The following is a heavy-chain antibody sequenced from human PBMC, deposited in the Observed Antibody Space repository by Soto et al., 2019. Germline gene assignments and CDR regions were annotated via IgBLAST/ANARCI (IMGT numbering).Heavy chain of an antibody. Sequence: EVQLLESGGGLGQPGGSLRLSCAASGFTFSSYAMSWVRQAPGKGLEWVSGISGSGGSTYYADSVKGRFTISRDKSKYTLYLQMNSQRGEDTAVYYGAKETDGNHPPGYYYYYAMDDWGEGTTVSVSS. J-gene: IGHJ6*04. V-gene: IGHV3-23*01. D-gene: IGHD4-17*01. CDR2: ISGSGGST. CDR3: AKETDGNHPPGYYYYYAMDD. CDR1: GFTFSSYA.